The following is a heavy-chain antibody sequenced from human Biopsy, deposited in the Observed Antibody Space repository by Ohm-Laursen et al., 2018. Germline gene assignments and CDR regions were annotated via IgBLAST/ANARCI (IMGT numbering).Heavy chain of an antibody. CDR1: GFMFSASW. J-gene: IGHJ4*02. V-gene: IGHV3-7*03. Sequence: GSLRLSCAASGFMFSASWMSWVRQAPGKGLEWVANINPDGSVKYFADSVKGRFTVSRDNAKNSLYLEMNNLTVEDTAVYYCATDGAGSYNENWGQGTLVSVSS. CDR2: INPDGSVK. CDR3: ATDGAGSYNEN. D-gene: IGHD3-10*01.